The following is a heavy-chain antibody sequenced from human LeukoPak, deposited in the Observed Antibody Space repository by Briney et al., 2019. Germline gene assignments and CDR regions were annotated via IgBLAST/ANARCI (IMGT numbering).Heavy chain of an antibody. CDR2: IYYSGST. CDR1: GGSISSSSYY. J-gene: IGHJ4*02. V-gene: IGHV4-39*01. CDR3: ARLGAMVRGVRGVPDY. Sequence: SETLSLTCTVSGGSISSSSYYWGWIRQPPGKGLEWIGSIYYSGSTYYNPSLKSRVTISVDTSKNQFSLKLSSATAADTAVYYCARLGAMVRGVRGVPDYWGQGTLVTVSS. D-gene: IGHD3-10*01.